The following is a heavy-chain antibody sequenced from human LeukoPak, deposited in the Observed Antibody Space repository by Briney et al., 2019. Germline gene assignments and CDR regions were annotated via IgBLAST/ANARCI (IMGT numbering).Heavy chain of an antibody. J-gene: IGHJ4*02. CDR2: ISGSGGST. D-gene: IGHD2-15*01. Sequence: GGSLRLSCAASGFTFSSDAMGWVRQAPGKGLEWVSGISGSGGSTYYADSVKGRFTISRDNSKNTLYLQMNSLRVEDTAVYYCAKDRGRTWVQVANWGQGTLVTVSS. CDR1: GFTFSSDA. CDR3: AKDRGRTWVQVAN. V-gene: IGHV3-23*01.